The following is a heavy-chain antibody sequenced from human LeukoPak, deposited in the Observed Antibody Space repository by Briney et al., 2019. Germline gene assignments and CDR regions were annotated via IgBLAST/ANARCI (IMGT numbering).Heavy chain of an antibody. J-gene: IGHJ3*02. CDR1: GGSISTYY. D-gene: IGHD5/OR15-5a*01. V-gene: IGHV4-59*08. CDR2: VYYSGST. Sequence: SETLSLTCTLSGGSISTYYWSWIRQSPGDGLEWIVAVYYSGSTNYSPSLPSPVRLSVDTSKTQFSLELSSVTAADTAVYYCAINSTKHTFDIWGQGTMVTVSS. CDR3: AINSTKHTFDI.